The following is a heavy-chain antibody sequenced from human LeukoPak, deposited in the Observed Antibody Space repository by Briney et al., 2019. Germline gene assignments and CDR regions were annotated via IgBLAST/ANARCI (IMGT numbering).Heavy chain of an antibody. V-gene: IGHV1-69*05. Sequence: SVKVSCKASGGTFGSYAINWVRQAPGQGLEWMGGIIPIFGTANYAQKFQGRVTITTDGSTSTAYMELSSLISEDTAVYYCARDQSGDGNYFDYWGQGTLVTVSS. CDR1: GGTFGSYA. CDR3: ARDQSGDGNYFDY. D-gene: IGHD3-10*01. CDR2: IIPIFGTA. J-gene: IGHJ4*02.